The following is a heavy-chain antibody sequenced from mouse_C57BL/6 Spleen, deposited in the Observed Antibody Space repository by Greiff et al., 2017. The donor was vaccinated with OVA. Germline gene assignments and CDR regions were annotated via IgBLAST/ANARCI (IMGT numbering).Heavy chain of an antibody. D-gene: IGHD1-1*02. J-gene: IGHJ2*01. Sequence: VQLQQSGPELVKPGASVKISCKASGYTFTDYYMNWVKQSHGQSLEWIGDINPNNGGTSYNQKFKGKATLTVDKSSSTAYMELRSLTSEDSAVYYCARHYVDYWGQGTTLTVSS. CDR1: GYTFTDYY. V-gene: IGHV1-26*01. CDR2: INPNNGGT. CDR3: ARHYVDY.